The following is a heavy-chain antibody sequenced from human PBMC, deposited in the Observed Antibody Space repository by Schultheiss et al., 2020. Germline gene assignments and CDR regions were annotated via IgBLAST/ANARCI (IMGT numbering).Heavy chain of an antibody. V-gene: IGHV3-23*01. CDR2: ISGSGGST. CDR3: AKDVIAAAGPYVPYYYYYGMDV. Sequence: GGSLRLSCAASGFTFSSYWMSWVRQAPGKGLEWVSAISGSGGSTYYADSVKGRFTISRDNAKNTLYLQMNSLRAEDTAVYYCAKDVIAAAGPYVPYYYYYGMDVWGQGTTVTVSS. D-gene: IGHD6-13*01. CDR1: GFTFSSYW. J-gene: IGHJ6*02.